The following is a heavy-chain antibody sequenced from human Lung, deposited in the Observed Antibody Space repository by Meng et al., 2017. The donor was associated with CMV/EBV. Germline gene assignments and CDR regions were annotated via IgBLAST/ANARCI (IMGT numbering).Heavy chain of an antibody. D-gene: IGHD3-10*02. CDR2: ISPDGSNK. CDR3: ARDMFAWAVPATPFAY. Sequence: GESLKISCSGSGFTFIDYTLHWVRQAPGKGLEWVALISPDGSNKYYADSVKGRFAVSRDNSKNTLYLQMNSLRPEDTAVYYCARDMFAWAVPATPFAYWGQGTLVTVSS. J-gene: IGHJ4*02. V-gene: IGHV3-30*09. CDR1: GFTFIDYT.